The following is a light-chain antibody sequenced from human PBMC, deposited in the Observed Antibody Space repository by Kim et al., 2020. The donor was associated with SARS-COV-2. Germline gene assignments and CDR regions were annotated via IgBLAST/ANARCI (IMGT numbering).Light chain of an antibody. CDR3: QQYYSIPLT. Sequence: DIVMTQSPDSLAASLGERATINCKSSQSVLYSSNNKNYLAWYQQKPGQPPKLLIYWASTRESGVPDQFSGSGSGTDFTLTISSLQAEDVAVYYCQQYYSIPLTFGGGTKVDIK. CDR1: QSVLYSSNNKNY. J-gene: IGKJ4*01. CDR2: WAS. V-gene: IGKV4-1*01.